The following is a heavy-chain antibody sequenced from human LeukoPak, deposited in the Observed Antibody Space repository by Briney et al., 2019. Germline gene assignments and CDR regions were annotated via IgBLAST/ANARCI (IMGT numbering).Heavy chain of an antibody. J-gene: IGHJ4*02. D-gene: IGHD3-10*01. CDR1: GFTFSNYG. CDR2: ISNDGGKK. Sequence: GGSLRLSCAASGFTFSNYGIHWVRQAPGKGLEWVAFISNDGGKKYYADSVKGRFTISRDNSKNTLYLRVNSLRVEDTAVYYCAKDAEASLWFGDLKSPIDSWGQGTLVTVSS. CDR3: AKDAEASLWFGDLKSPIDS. V-gene: IGHV3-30*18.